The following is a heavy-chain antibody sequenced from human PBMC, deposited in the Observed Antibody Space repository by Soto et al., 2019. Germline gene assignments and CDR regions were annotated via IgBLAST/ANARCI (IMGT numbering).Heavy chain of an antibody. J-gene: IGHJ4*02. D-gene: IGHD3-22*01. Sequence: VGSLRLSCAASGFTFSSYGMHWVRQAPGKGLEWVAVISYDGSNKYYADSVKGRFTISRDNSKNTLYLQMNSLRAEDTAVYYCATHYYGSSNFDYWGQGTLVTVSS. CDR3: ATHYYGSSNFDY. V-gene: IGHV3-30*03. CDR2: ISYDGSNK. CDR1: GFTFSSYG.